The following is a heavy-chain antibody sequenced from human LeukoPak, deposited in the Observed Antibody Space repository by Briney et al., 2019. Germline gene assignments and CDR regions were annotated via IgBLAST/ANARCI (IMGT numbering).Heavy chain of an antibody. V-gene: IGHV3-23*01. CDR3: AKTTAGYSSALIPGWPVDY. J-gene: IGHJ4*02. Sequence: GGSLRLSCAASGFTFSSYAMYWVRQAPGKGLEWVSGIFGSGGSTHYADSVKGRFTISRDNSKNTVYLQMNSLRAEDTAVYYCAKTTAGYSSALIPGWPVDYWGQGTLVTVSS. CDR1: GFTFSSYA. CDR2: IFGSGGST. D-gene: IGHD6-19*01.